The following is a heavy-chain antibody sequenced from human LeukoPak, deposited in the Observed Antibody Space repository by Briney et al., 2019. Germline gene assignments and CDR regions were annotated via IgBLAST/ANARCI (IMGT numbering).Heavy chain of an antibody. D-gene: IGHD5-12*01. Sequence: ASVRVSWKASGYIFIVHYIHWVRQAPGQGLEWMGLISPNSGGTNYAQTFQGRVTMTRDTSMSTVYVELSSLRCDDTAVYYCARDHSVATIGRGYDYYMDVWGKGTTVTVSS. V-gene: IGHV1-2*02. CDR2: ISPNSGGT. J-gene: IGHJ6*03. CDR3: ARDHSVATIGRGYDYYMDV. CDR1: GYIFIVHY.